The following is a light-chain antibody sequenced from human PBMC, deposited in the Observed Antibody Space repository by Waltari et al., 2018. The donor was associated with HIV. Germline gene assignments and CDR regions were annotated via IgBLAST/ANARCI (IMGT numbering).Light chain of an antibody. Sequence: DIQMTQSPSSVSASVGARVTITCRPSQTISNHLHWYQHKPGKAPKLLIYGASNLQSGVPSRFSGSGSGTDFTLTITSLQPEDFTTYYCQHSRTFGQGTKVEI. V-gene: IGKV1-39*01. J-gene: IGKJ1*01. CDR1: QTISNH. CDR3: QHSRT. CDR2: GAS.